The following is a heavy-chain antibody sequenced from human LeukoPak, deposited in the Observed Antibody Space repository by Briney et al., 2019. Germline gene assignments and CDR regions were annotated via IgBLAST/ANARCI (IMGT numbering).Heavy chain of an antibody. CDR1: GFTFSLYE. V-gene: IGHV3-48*03. Sequence: GGSLRLSCAASGFTFSLYEMNWVRQASVKGLEWVSYISGGGETRYYADSVKGRFTISRDNGKNSLYLQMNSLRAEDTAVYYCARDQINYDILTGYYWNRRGTDYWGQGTLVTVSS. CDR2: ISGGGETR. D-gene: IGHD3-9*01. J-gene: IGHJ4*02. CDR3: ARDQINYDILTGYYWNRRGTDY.